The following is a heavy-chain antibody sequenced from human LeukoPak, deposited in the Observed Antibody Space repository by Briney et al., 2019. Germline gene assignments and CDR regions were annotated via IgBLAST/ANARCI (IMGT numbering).Heavy chain of an antibody. CDR3: ARGGYGEKYYYMDV. V-gene: IGHV7-4-1*02. D-gene: IGHD4-17*01. J-gene: IGHJ6*03. CDR1: GYTSTSYA. CDR2: INTSTGNP. Sequence: ASVKVSCKASGYTSTSYAMNWVRQAPGQGLEWMGWINTSTGNPTYAQGFTGRFVFSLDTSVSTAYLQISSLKAEDTAVYYCARGGYGEKYYYMDVWGKGTTVTVSS.